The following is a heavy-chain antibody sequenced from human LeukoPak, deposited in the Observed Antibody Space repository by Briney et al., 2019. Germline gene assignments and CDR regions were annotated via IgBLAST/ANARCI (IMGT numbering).Heavy chain of an antibody. CDR3: ARAYYYDSSGYLKNWFDP. V-gene: IGHV4-30-4*07. CDR1: GGSISSGGYS. Sequence: SQTLSLTCAVSGGSISSGGYSWSWIRQPPGKGLEWIGYIYYSGSTYYNPSLKSRVTISVDTSKNQFSLKLSSVTAADTAVYYCARAYYYDSSGYLKNWFDPWGQGTLVTVSS. J-gene: IGHJ5*02. CDR2: IYYSGST. D-gene: IGHD3-22*01.